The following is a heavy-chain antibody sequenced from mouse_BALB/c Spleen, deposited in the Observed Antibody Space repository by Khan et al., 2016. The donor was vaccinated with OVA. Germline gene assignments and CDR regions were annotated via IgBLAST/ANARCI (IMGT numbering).Heavy chain of an antibody. CDR2: INPSTGYT. CDR3: GRGGHYGAWFAY. J-gene: IGHJ3*01. D-gene: IGHD2-1*01. CDR1: GYSFITYW. Sequence: QVQLKQSGAELAKPGASVKISCKASGYSFITYWMHWVKQRPGQGLEWIGYINPSTGYTDYNQKFKDKATLTADKSSSTAYMELSSLTSEDSAVDYCGRGGHYGAWFAYWGQGTLVTVSA. V-gene: IGHV1-7*01.